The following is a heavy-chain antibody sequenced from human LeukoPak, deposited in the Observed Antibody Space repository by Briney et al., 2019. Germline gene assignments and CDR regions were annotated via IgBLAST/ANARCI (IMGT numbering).Heavy chain of an antibody. Sequence: GGSLRLSCAASGFTFSSYWMSWVRQAPGKGLEWVASIKQDGSEKYYVDSVKGRFTISGDNAENSLYLQMNSLRAEDTALYYCARHRSYGWDAWGQGTLVTVSS. V-gene: IGHV3-7*05. CDR3: ARHRSYGWDA. CDR1: GFTFSSYW. CDR2: IKQDGSEK. D-gene: IGHD6-19*01. J-gene: IGHJ5*02.